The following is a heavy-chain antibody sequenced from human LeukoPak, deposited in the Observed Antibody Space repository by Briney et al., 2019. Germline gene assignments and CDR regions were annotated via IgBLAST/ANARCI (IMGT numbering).Heavy chain of an antibody. V-gene: IGHV3-30*18. CDR3: AKGASGSGEFDY. Sequence: GRSLRLSCAASGFTFSNYGMHWVRQAPGKGLEWVAVISYDGSNKVYADSVKGRFAISRDNSKNTVYLQMNSLRAEDTAVYYCAKGASGSGEFDYWGQGTLVTVSS. CDR1: GFTFSNYG. CDR2: ISYDGSNK. J-gene: IGHJ4*02. D-gene: IGHD5-12*01.